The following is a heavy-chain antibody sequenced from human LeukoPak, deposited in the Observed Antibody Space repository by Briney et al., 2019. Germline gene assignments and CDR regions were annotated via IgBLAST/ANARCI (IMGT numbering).Heavy chain of an antibody. J-gene: IGHJ4*02. CDR2: IYYSGST. CDR3: ARDLGMYYFDY. CDR1: GGSINSGSYY. Sequence: SETLSLTCTVSGGSINSGSYYWSWIRQPPGKGLEWIGYIYYSGSTNYNPSLKSRVTISVDTSKNQFSLKLSSVTAADTAVYYCARDLGMYYFDYWGQGTLVTVSS. V-gene: IGHV4-61*01.